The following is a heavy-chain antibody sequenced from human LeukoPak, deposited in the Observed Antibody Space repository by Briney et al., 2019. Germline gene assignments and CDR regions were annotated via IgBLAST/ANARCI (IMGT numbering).Heavy chain of an antibody. J-gene: IGHJ4*02. CDR1: GYTFTSYD. D-gene: IGHD3-10*01. CDR3: ARGEGYYGSGSYQGAVGY. V-gene: IGHV1-8*01. Sequence: ASVKVSCKASGYTFTSYDINWVRQAPGQGLEWMGWMNPNSGNKGYAQKFQGRVTMTRYTSISTAYMELSSLRSEDTAVYYCARGEGYYGSGSYQGAVGYWGQGTLVTVSS. CDR2: MNPNSGNK.